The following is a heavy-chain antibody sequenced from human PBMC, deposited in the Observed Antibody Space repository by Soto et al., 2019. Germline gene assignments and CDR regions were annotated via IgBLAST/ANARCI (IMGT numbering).Heavy chain of an antibody. J-gene: IGHJ4*02. CDR2: INYSGGT. CDR3: AKSSAYTFGSKAYWFDY. Sequence: SETLSLTCAVYGGALSGYSWTWIRQPPGKGPEWIGEINYSGGTNYNPSFKSRVSLSIDTSKNQFSLKLSSVIAADTAVYYCAKSSAYTFGSKAYWFDYWGKGTLVTSPQ. V-gene: IGHV4-34*01. CDR1: GGALSGYS. D-gene: IGHD5-18*01.